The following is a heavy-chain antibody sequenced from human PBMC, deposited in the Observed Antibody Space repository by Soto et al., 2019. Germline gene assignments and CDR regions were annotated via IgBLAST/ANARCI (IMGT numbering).Heavy chain of an antibody. Sequence: QITLKESGPTLVKPTQTLTLTCTFSGFSLKTTGRGVGWFRQPPGKAPEWLALLYWDDEKRYSPSLQSRLTIARDSSRNQLVLTLTNVDAVDTATYFCAHQENMTTFGAVVSHYLFAFWGPGTLSTVSS. CDR3: AHQENMTTFGAVVSHYLFAF. D-gene: IGHD3-16*01. V-gene: IGHV2-5*02. CDR2: LYWDDEK. J-gene: IGHJ4*02. CDR1: GFSLKTTGRG.